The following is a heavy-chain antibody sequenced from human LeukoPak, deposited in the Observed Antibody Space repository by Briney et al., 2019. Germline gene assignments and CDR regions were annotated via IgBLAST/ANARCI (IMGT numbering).Heavy chain of an antibody. J-gene: IGHJ4*02. D-gene: IGHD6-19*01. CDR2: IWYDGSNK. CDR1: GFTFNGHG. V-gene: IGHV3-33*01. Sequence: GGSLRLSCAASGFTFNGHGMHWVRQAPGKGLEGVAVIWYDGSNKYYADSVKGRFTISRDNSENTLYLQMNSLRAEDTAVYYCARYTTGWFLDYWGQGTLVTVSS. CDR3: ARYTTGWFLDY.